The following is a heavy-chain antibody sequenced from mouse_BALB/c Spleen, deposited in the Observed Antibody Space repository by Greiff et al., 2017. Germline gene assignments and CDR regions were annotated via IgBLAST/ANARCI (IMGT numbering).Heavy chain of an antibody. CDR2: IYPGNGDT. CDR3: ARLLRPSLDY. D-gene: IGHD1-2*01. V-gene: IGHV1-12*01. Sequence: QVQLQQPGAELVKPGASVKMSCKASGYTFTSYNMHWVKQTPGQGLEWIGAIYPGNGDTSYNQKFKGKATLTADKYSSTAYMQLSSLTSEDSAVYYCARLLRPSLDYWGQGTTLTVSS. J-gene: IGHJ2*01. CDR1: GYTFTSYN.